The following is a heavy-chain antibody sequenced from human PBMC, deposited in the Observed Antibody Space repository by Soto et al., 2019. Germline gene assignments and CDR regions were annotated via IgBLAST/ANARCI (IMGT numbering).Heavy chain of an antibody. J-gene: IGHJ4*02. Sequence: QVQLVQSGAEVKKPGSSVKVSCKASGGTVSSYAISWVRQAPGQGLEWMGGIIPIFGTANYAQKFQGRVTITADESTSTAYMELSSLRSEDTAVYYCARGDIWVRGVTIPYFDYWGQGTLVTVSS. CDR1: GGTVSSYA. CDR3: ARGDIWVRGVTIPYFDY. V-gene: IGHV1-69*01. D-gene: IGHD3-10*01. CDR2: IIPIFGTA.